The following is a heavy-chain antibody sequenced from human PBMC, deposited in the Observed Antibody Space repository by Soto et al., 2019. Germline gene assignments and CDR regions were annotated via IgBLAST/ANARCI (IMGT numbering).Heavy chain of an antibody. CDR1: GDSVNSGGDP. CDR2: IYIGGSA. CDR3: VRVKGGYYTFDH. J-gene: IGHJ4*02. V-gene: IGHV4-30-2*01. Sequence: PSETLSLTCAVSGDSVNSGGDPWGWIRQPPGKGLERIGYIYIGGSAYYNPSLRSRVTMSVDRARSQFSLNLTSVTAADTAVYYCVRVKGGYYTFDHWGQGTLVTVSS. D-gene: IGHD3-22*01.